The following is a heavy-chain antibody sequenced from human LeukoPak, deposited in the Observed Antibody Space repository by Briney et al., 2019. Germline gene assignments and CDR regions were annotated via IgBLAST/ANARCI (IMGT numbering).Heavy chain of an antibody. CDR3: ARARSRGYSYVY. D-gene: IGHD5-18*01. V-gene: IGHV1-69*04. Sequence: EASVKVSCKASGGTFSSYAISWVRQAPGQGLEWMGRIIPILGIANYAQKFQGRVTITADKSASTAYMELSSLRSEDTVVYYCARARSRGYSYVYWGQGTLVTVSS. CDR2: IIPILGIA. J-gene: IGHJ4*02. CDR1: GGTFSSYA.